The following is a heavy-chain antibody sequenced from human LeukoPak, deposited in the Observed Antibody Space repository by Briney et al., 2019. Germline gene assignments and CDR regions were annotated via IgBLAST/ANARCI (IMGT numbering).Heavy chain of an antibody. V-gene: IGHV3-21*01. CDR2: ISSSSSYI. CDR3: ARDWGVYSSGRFDY. Sequence: GGSLRLSCAASGFTFSSYSMNWVRQAPGKGLEWVSSISSSSSYIYYADSVKGRFTISRDNAKNSLFLQMNSLRAEDTAVYYCARDWGVYSSGRFDYWGQGTLVTVSS. CDR1: GFTFSSYS. D-gene: IGHD6-19*01. J-gene: IGHJ4*02.